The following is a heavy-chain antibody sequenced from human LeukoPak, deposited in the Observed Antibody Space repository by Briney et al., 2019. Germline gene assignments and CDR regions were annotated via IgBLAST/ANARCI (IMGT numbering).Heavy chain of an antibody. J-gene: IGHJ4*02. CDR3: ARKTGGYYDSSTYPPPYYFDY. CDR1: IGFIHSYY. V-gene: IGHV4-59*08. Sequence: SETLSLTCTVSIGFIHSYYWSWIRQPPGKGLEWIGYISYSGTTTYNPSLKSRVTMSVDTSRNQFSLKLTSVTAAATAVYYCARKTGGYYDSSTYPPPYYFDYWGQGTLVTVSS. D-gene: IGHD3-22*01. CDR2: ISYSGTT.